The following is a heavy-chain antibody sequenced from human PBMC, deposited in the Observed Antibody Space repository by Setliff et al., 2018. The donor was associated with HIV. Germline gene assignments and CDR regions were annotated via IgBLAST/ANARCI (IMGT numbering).Heavy chain of an antibody. Sequence: TSETLSLTCTVSGGSIRSSSYYWGWIRQPPGKGLEWIGSLYYSGSTYYNSSLRSRVTISGDTSKKQFSLKQSSVTAADTAVYYCVIRSRLGGSSNYFDYWGQGTLVTVSS. CDR2: LYYSGST. CDR1: GGSIRSSSYY. D-gene: IGHD3-16*01. CDR3: VIRSRLGGSSNYFDY. V-gene: IGHV4-39*07. J-gene: IGHJ4*02.